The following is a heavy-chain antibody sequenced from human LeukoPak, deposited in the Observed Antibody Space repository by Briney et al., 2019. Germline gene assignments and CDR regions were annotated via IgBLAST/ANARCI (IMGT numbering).Heavy chain of an antibody. CDR2: ISPSGGST. V-gene: IGHV1-46*01. D-gene: IGHD5-24*01. J-gene: IGHJ5*02. CDR3: ARDNSVRDEAWWXNP. Sequence: ASVKVSCKASGSTFTDYYMHWVRQAPGQGPERMGVISPSGGSTTYAQKFQGRVTLTRDMSTSTDYLELSSLRSEDTAVYYCARDNSVRDEAWWXNPWXQGTLXTVSX. CDR1: GSTFTDYY.